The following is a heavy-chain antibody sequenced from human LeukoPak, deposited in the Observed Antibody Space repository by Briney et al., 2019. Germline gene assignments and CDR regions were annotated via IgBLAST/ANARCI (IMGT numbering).Heavy chain of an antibody. J-gene: IGHJ3*02. D-gene: IGHD1-26*01. Sequence: SETLSLTCTVSGYSISSGYYWGWIRQPPGKGLEWIGSIYHSGSTNYNPSLKSRVTISVDKSKNQFSLKLSSVTAADTAVYYCASAGIVGARRAFDIWGQGTMVTVSS. CDR3: ASAGIVGARRAFDI. CDR1: GYSISSGYY. V-gene: IGHV4-38-2*02. CDR2: IYHSGST.